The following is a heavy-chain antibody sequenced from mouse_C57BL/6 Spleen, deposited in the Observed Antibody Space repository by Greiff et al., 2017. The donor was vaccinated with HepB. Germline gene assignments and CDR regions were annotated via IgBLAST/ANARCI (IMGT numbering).Heavy chain of an antibody. Sequence: EVKLVESGGGLVKPGGSLKLSCAASGFTFSSYAMSWVRQTPEKRLEWVATISDGGSYTYYPDNVKGRFTISRDNAKNNLYLQMSHLKSEDTAMYYCARDGGVFDYWGQGTTLTVSS. V-gene: IGHV5-4*01. CDR3: ARDGGVFDY. J-gene: IGHJ2*01. CDR1: GFTFSSYA. CDR2: ISDGGSYT.